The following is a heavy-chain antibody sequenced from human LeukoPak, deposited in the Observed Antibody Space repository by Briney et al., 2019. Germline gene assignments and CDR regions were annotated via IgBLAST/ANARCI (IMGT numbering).Heavy chain of an antibody. D-gene: IGHD6-19*01. Sequence: SETLSLTCAVSGGSISNSNWWNWVRQPPGKGLEWIGEIYHSGSTNYNPSLRSRVTISVDTSKNQFSLKLSSVTAADTAVYYCARGGSGGWYGDHDAFDIWGQGTMVTVSS. CDR3: ARGGSGGWYGDHDAFDI. J-gene: IGHJ3*02. CDR2: IYHSGST. V-gene: IGHV4-4*02. CDR1: GGSISNSNW.